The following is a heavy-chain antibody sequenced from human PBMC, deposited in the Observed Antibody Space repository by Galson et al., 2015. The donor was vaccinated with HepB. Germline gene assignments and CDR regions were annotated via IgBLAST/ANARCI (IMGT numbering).Heavy chain of an antibody. CDR3: ASEFQAGTRD. CDR2: SRNKPNTDTT. Sequence: SLRLSCAASGFTFSDRYMEWVRQAPGKGLEWVGRSRNKPNTDTTDYAASVKGRFTISRDESKNSLYLQMNSLKTEDTAMYYCASEFQAGTRDWGQGTLVTVSS. CDR1: GFTFSDRY. D-gene: IGHD6-19*01. V-gene: IGHV3-72*01. J-gene: IGHJ4*02.